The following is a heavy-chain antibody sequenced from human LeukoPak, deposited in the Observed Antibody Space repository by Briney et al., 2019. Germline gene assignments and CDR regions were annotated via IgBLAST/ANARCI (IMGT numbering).Heavy chain of an antibody. CDR1: GFTFDDYA. Sequence: SLRLSCAASGFTFDDYAMHWVRQAPGKGLGWVSGISWNSGSIGYADSVKGRFTISRDNAKNSLYLQMNSLRAEDMALYYCAKAGGIAAAGAFDYWGQGTLVTVSS. J-gene: IGHJ4*02. CDR2: ISWNSGSI. D-gene: IGHD6-13*01. V-gene: IGHV3-9*03. CDR3: AKAGGIAAAGAFDY.